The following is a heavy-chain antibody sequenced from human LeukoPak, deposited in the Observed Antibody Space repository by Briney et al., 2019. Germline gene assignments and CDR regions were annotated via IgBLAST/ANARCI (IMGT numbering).Heavy chain of an antibody. CDR3: ARAHSSGFDY. V-gene: IGHV3-21*01. Sequence: GGSLRLSCAASGFTFSNYRMHWVRQAPGKGLEWVSSISSSSSYIYYADSVKGRFTISRDNAKNSLYLQMNSLRAEDTAVYYCARAHSSGFDYWGQGTLVTVSS. CDR1: GFTFSNYR. J-gene: IGHJ4*02. D-gene: IGHD6-19*01. CDR2: ISSSSSYI.